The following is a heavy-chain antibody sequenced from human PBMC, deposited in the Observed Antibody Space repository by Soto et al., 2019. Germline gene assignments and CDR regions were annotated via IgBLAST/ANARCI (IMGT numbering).Heavy chain of an antibody. CDR3: ARGPGCTNGVCPFDY. CDR1: GGSFSGYY. CDR2: INHSGST. Sequence: SETLSLTCAVYGGSFSGYYWSWIRQPPGKGLEWIGEINHSGSTNYNPSLKSRVTISVDTSKNQFSLKLSSVTAADTAVYYCARGPGCTNGVCPFDYWGQGTLVTVS. J-gene: IGHJ4*02. D-gene: IGHD2-8*01. V-gene: IGHV4-34*01.